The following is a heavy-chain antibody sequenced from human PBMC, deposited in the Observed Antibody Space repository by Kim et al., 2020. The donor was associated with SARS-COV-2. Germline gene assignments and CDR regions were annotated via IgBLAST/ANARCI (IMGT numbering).Heavy chain of an antibody. CDR1: GFTFSSYG. D-gene: IGHD6-19*01. V-gene: IGHV3-30*18. J-gene: IGHJ4*02. CDR3: AKVRIAVAGTPMNY. CDR2: ISYDGSNK. Sequence: GGSLRLSCAASGFTFSSYGMHWVRQAPGKGLEWVAVISYDGSNKYYAYSVKGRFTISRDNAKNTLYLQMSSLRAEDTAIYDCAKVRIAVAGTPMNYGRQG.